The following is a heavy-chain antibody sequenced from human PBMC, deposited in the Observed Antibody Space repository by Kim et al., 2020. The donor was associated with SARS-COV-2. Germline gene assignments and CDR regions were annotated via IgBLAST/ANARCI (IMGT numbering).Heavy chain of an antibody. CDR2: IYYSGST. Sequence: SETLSLTCTVSGGSVSSGSYYWSWIRQPPGKGLEWIGYIYYSGSTNYNPSLKSRVTISVDTSKNQFSLKLSSVTAADTAVYYCARARYYGDHGQLDYWGQGTLVTVSS. CDR1: GGSVSSGSYY. D-gene: IGHD4-17*01. V-gene: IGHV4-61*01. CDR3: ARARYYGDHGQLDY. J-gene: IGHJ4*02.